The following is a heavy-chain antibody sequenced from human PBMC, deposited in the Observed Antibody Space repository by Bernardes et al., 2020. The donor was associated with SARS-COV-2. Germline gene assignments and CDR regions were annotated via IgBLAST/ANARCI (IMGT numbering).Heavy chain of an antibody. V-gene: IGHV4-59*12. CDR2: ISYSGSS. J-gene: IGHJ4*02. Sequence: SETLSLTCGVSGDSLSNSFWSWIRQSPGRGLEWIGSISYSGSSDYNPSLKSRVTISVDTSKSQFSLDLRSVTAADTAVYYCARSQGITIFGVQAFDYWGQGTLVTVAS. D-gene: IGHD3-3*01. CDR3: ARSQGITIFGVQAFDY. CDR1: GDSLSNSF.